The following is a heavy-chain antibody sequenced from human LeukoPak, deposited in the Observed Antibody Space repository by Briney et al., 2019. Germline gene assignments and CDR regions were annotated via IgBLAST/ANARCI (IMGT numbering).Heavy chain of an antibody. CDR1: GFSFRNYA. V-gene: IGHV3-64*02. J-gene: IGHJ4*02. CDR3: TRGGGSFCDFDY. D-gene: IGHD1-26*01. Sequence: PGGSLRLSCVASGFSFRNYAIHWVRQAPGKGLEYVSVINTDGRITYYADSVKGRFTISGDNSKNTVYLQMDSLRGEDMAVYYCTRGGGSFCDFDYWGQGALVTVSS. CDR2: INTDGRIT.